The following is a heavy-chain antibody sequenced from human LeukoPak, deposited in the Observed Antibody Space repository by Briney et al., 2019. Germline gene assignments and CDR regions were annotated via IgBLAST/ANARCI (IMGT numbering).Heavy chain of an antibody. J-gene: IGHJ5*02. CDR1: GGSISSYY. CDR2: IYASGST. CDR3: ARDATDGFDP. Sequence: SETLSLTCTVSGGSISSYYWSWIRQPAGKGLEWIGRIYASGSTNYNPSLKSRVTMSVDPSKTQFSLKLSSVTAADTAVYYCARDATDGFDPWGQGTLVPVSS. V-gene: IGHV4-4*07.